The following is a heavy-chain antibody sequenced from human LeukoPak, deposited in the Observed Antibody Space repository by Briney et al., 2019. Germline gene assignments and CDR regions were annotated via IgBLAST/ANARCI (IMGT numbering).Heavy chain of an antibody. CDR1: GFTFSSYG. D-gene: IGHD6-19*01. CDR3: AREYSSGWYYYDY. CDR2: IWYDGSNK. J-gene: IGHJ4*02. Sequence: GRSLRLSCAASGFTFSSYGMHWVRQAPGKGLEWVAVIWYDGSNKYYADSVKGRFTISRDNSKNTLYLQTNSLRAEDTAVYYCAREYSSGWYYYDYWGQGTLVTVSS. V-gene: IGHV3-33*01.